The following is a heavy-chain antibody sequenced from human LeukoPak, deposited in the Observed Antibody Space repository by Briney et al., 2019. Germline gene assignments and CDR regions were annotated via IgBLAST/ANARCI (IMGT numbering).Heavy chain of an antibody. CDR2: IKQDGSEK. J-gene: IGHJ3*02. V-gene: IGHV3-7*01. CDR3: ARGYYYDSSGYYFAGDDDAFDI. CDR1: GFTFSSYW. D-gene: IGHD3-22*01. Sequence: GGSLRLSCAASGFTFSSYWMSWVRQAPGKGLEWVANIKQDGSEKYYVDSVKGRFTISRDNAKNSLYLQMNSLRAEDTAVYYCARGYYYDSSGYYFAGDDDAFDIWGQGTMDTVFS.